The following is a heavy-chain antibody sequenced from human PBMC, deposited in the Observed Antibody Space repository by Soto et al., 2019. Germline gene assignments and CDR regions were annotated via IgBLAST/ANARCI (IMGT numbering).Heavy chain of an antibody. CDR2: ISYDGSNK. CDR1: GFTFSSYG. Sequence: QVQLVESGGGVVQPGRSLRLSCAASGFTFSSYGMHWVRQAPGKGLEWVAVISYDGSNKYYADSVKGRFTISRDNSKNTLYLQMNSLRAEDTAVYYCAKDPVDPLRFLEWLPLDYWGQGTLVTVSS. D-gene: IGHD3-3*01. J-gene: IGHJ4*02. CDR3: AKDPVDPLRFLEWLPLDY. V-gene: IGHV3-30*18.